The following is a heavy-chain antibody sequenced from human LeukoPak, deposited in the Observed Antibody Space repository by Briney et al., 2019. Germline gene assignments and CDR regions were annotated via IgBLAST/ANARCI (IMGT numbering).Heavy chain of an antibody. CDR3: ARGRGDSSSWYFDY. Sequence: GGSLRLSCAASGFTFSSYWMNWVRQAPGKGLEWVANIKQDGSEEYYVDSVKGQFTISRDNAKNSLYLQMNSLRAEDTAVYYCARGRGDSSSWYFDYWGQGTLVTVSS. D-gene: IGHD6-13*01. CDR2: IKQDGSEE. J-gene: IGHJ4*02. V-gene: IGHV3-7*03. CDR1: GFTFSSYW.